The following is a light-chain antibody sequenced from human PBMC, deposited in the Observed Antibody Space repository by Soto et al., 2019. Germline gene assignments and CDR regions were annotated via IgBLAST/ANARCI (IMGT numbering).Light chain of an antibody. CDR1: SSNIVRNT. CDR2: RNR. J-gene: IGLJ3*02. Sequence: QSVLTQPPSASGTPGQRIIIPCSGSSSNIVRNTVNCYQHLPGRAPKVHIYRNRHRPSGVPDRLSGSQSGSSASLAISGLQSEDEADYYCAAWDDNLRGVVFGGGTTVTVL. CDR3: AAWDDNLRGVV. V-gene: IGLV1-44*01.